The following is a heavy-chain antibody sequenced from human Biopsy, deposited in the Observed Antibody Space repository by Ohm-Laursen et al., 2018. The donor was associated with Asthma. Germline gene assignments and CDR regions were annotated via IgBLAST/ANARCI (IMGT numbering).Heavy chain of an antibody. Sequence: GESLRISCKASGYIFTSCWIGWVRQMPGKGLEWMGIIFPGDSDTIYSPSFQGQVTISADKSISTAYLQWSSLKASDTAIYYCARLAYGSGSFFDFWGQGTLVTVAS. CDR1: GYIFTSCW. CDR2: IFPGDSDT. CDR3: ARLAYGSGSFFDF. V-gene: IGHV5-51*01. D-gene: IGHD3-10*01. J-gene: IGHJ4*02.